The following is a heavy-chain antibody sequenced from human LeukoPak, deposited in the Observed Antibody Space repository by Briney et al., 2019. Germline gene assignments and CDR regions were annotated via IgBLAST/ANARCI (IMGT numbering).Heavy chain of an antibody. CDR2: IYHSGTT. J-gene: IGHJ4*02. D-gene: IGHD2-15*01. Sequence: SGTLSLTCAVSGGSISSDIWWSWVRQPPGKGLEWIGEIYHSGTTTHNPSLTSRVTISVDKSKNQFSLKLSSVTAADTAVYYCARDPLIGGYCSGGSCYSFDYWGQGTLVTVSS. CDR1: GGSISSDIW. CDR3: ARDPLIGGYCSGGSCYSFDY. V-gene: IGHV4-4*02.